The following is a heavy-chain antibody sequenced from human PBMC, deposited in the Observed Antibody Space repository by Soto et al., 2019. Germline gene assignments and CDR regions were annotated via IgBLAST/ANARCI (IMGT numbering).Heavy chain of an antibody. Sequence: QEQLMESGGGVVQPGRSLRLSCVASGFSFSSQAMHWVRQAPGKGLEWVAAISNDGNRQLYADSVKDRFTISRDNSRNILDLQMNNLRTEYTAVYFCVRDIYSYGSVGTPDIWGQGTMVTVSS. CDR3: VRDIYSYGSVGTPDI. CDR2: ISNDGNRQ. J-gene: IGHJ3*02. V-gene: IGHV3-30-3*01. D-gene: IGHD5-18*01. CDR1: GFSFSSQA.